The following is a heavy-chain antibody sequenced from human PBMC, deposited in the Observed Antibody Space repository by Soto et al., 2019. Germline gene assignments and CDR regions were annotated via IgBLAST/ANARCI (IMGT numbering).Heavy chain of an antibody. Sequence: GGSLRLSCAASGFTFSRYWMDGVRQAPRKGLEWVATIKHDGSEKYYVDSVKGRFIISRDNAKNSVFLQMNGLRVEDTAVYFCARAMGTDGWSNHPFDIWGQGSMVTVSS. CDR3: ARAMGTDGWSNHPFDI. D-gene: IGHD6-19*01. CDR2: IKHDGSEK. J-gene: IGHJ3*02. CDR1: GFTFSRYW. V-gene: IGHV3-7*04.